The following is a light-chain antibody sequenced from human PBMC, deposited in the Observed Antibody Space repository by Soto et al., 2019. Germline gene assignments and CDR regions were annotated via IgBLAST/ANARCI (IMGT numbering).Light chain of an antibody. CDR1: SSNIGAGYD. J-gene: IGLJ1*01. CDR2: GTT. CDR3: QSYDGTLSGSYV. V-gene: IGLV1-40*01. Sequence: VLTQPPSVSGAPGQRVTISCTGSSSNIGAGYDVHWYQQLPGTAPKLIIYGTTNRPSGVPDRFSGSKSGTSASLAITGLQAEDEADYYCQSYDGTLSGSYVFGVGTKVTVL.